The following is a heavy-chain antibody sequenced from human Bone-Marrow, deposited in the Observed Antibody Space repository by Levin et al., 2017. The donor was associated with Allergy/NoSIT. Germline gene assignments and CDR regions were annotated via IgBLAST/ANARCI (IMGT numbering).Heavy chain of an antibody. CDR2: ISSSGIYI. CDR3: AREDSYDSSGSLGF. D-gene: IGHD3-22*01. Sequence: GGSLRLSCAASGFIFNNYGMNWVRQAPGKGLEWVSSISSSGIYIYYADSMKGRFTISRDNAKKSLYLQMNSLRAEDKAVYYCAREDSYDSSGSLGFWGQGTLVTVSS. V-gene: IGHV3-21*01. CDR1: GFIFNNYG. J-gene: IGHJ4*02.